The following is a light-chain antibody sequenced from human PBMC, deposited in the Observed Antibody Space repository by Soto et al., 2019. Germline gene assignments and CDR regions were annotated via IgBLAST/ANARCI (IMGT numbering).Light chain of an antibody. J-gene: IGKJ5*01. V-gene: IGKV3-20*01. CDR2: GAS. CDR3: QQYGSSIT. CDR1: QSVRNN. Sequence: EIVMTQSPATLSVSPGERATLSCRASQSVRNNLAWYQQKPGQAPRLLIYGASSRATGIPDRFSGSGSGTDFTLTISRLEPEDFAVYYCQQYGSSITFGQGTRLEIK.